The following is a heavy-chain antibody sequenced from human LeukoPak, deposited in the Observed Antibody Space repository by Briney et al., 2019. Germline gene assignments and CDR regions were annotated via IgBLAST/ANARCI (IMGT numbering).Heavy chain of an antibody. CDR1: GGSISSSSYY. V-gene: IGHV4-39*01. D-gene: IGHD1-14*01. CDR3: ARAPTNYYYYYMDV. J-gene: IGHJ6*03. Sequence: PSETLSFTCNVSGGSISSSSYYWGWIRQPPGKGLEWIGSFYYSGRTDYNPSLKSRVTISVDTSKNQFSLKLSSVTAADTAVYYCARAPTNYYYYYMDVWGKGTTVTVSS. CDR2: FYYSGRT.